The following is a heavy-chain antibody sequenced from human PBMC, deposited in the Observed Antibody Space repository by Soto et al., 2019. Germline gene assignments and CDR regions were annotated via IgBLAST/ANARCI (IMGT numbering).Heavy chain of an antibody. V-gene: IGHV5-51*01. J-gene: IGHJ4*02. D-gene: IGHD6-19*01. CDR3: ASPAEGDIAVAGPGYY. CDR2: IYPGDSDT. Sequence: GGSLRLSCKGSGYSFTSYWIGWVRQMPGKGLEWMGIIYPGDSDTRYSPSFQGQVTISADKSISTAYLQWSSLKASDTAMYYCASPAEGDIAVAGPGYYWGQGTLVTVSS. CDR1: GYSFTSYW.